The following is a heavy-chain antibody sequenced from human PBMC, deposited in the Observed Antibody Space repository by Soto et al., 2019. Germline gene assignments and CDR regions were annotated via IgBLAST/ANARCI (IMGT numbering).Heavy chain of an antibody. V-gene: IGHV3-33*01. CDR3: WSRPRTAGDDSFDH. J-gene: IGHJ4*02. CDR2: IWSDGSTE. Sequence: PGGSLRLSCAASGFTFDRYGMHWVRQAPGKGLEWVAVIWSDGSTEYYADSVKGRFTISRDNSKNTMYLQMNRLRAEDTALYYCWSRPRTAGDDSFDHWGQGTLVTVSS. D-gene: IGHD6-13*01. CDR1: GFTFDRYG.